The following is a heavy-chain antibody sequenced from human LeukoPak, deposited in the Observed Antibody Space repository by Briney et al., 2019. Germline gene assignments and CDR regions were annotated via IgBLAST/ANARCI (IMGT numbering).Heavy chain of an antibody. J-gene: IGHJ4*02. D-gene: IGHD6-13*01. CDR1: GGSFSGYY. V-gene: IGHV4-34*01. CDR2: INHSGST. CDR3: ARGRGYSSS. Sequence: SETLSLTCAVYGGSFSGYYWSWIRQPPEKGLEWIGEINHSGSTNYNPSLKSRVTMSVDTSKNQFSLKLSSVTAADTAVYDCARGRGYSSSWGQGTLVTVSS.